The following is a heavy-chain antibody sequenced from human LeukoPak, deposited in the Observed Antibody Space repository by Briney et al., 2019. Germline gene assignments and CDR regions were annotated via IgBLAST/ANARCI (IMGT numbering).Heavy chain of an antibody. D-gene: IGHD5-18*01. V-gene: IGHV3-21*01. CDR1: GFTFSSYS. CDR2: ISSSSSYI. CDR3: ARDFVPDTAMVYFDY. Sequence: GGSLRLSCAASGFTFSSYSMNWVRQAPGKGLEWVSSISSSSSYIYYADSVKGRFTISRDNAKNSLYLQMNSLRAEDTAVYYCARDFVPDTAMVYFDYWGQGTLVTVSS. J-gene: IGHJ4*02.